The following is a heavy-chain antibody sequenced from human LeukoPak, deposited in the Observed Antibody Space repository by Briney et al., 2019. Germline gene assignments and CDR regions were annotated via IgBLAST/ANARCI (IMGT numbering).Heavy chain of an antibody. CDR1: RGSISSTYW. CDR3: ARGAVRYAFDF. Sequence: SETLSLTCAVSRGSISSTYWWSWVRQPPGEGLEWIGEIHHTGSTNYNPSLKSRLTISIDKSKNQFSLRLNSVTAADTAIYYCARGAVRYAFDFWGQGTMVTVSS. J-gene: IGHJ3*01. V-gene: IGHV4-4*02. CDR2: IHHTGST.